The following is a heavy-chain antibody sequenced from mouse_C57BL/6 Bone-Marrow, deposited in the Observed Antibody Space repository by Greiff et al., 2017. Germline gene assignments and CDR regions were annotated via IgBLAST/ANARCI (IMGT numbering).Heavy chain of an antibody. V-gene: IGHV14-4*01. CDR3: ATYYDYYRGNAMDY. CDR1: GFNIKDDS. D-gene: IGHD2-4*01. CDR2: IDPENGDT. Sequence: LVESGAELVRPGASVKLSCTASGFNIKDDSMHWVKQRPEQGLEWIGWIDPENGDTEYASKFQGKATITADTSSNTAYLQLSSLTSEVTAVYYCATYYDYYRGNAMDYWGQGTSVTVSS. J-gene: IGHJ4*01.